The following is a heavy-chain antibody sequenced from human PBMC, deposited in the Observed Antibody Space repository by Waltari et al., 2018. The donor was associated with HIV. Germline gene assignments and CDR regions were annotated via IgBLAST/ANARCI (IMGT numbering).Heavy chain of an antibody. J-gene: IGHJ4*02. Sequence: QVQLVQSGAEVKKPGASVKVSCKASGYTFTGYYMHWVRQATGQGLEWMGWINPNSGGTNYAQKLQGRVTMTRETSISTAYMELSRLRSDDTAVYYCARTFLYCSGGTCYFDYWGQGTLVTVSS. CDR1: GYTFTGYY. V-gene: IGHV1-2*02. CDR2: INPNSGGT. D-gene: IGHD2-15*01. CDR3: ARTFLYCSGGTCYFDY.